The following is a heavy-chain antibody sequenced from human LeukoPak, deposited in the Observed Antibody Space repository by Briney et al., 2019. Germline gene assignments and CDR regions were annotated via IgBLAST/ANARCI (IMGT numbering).Heavy chain of an antibody. CDR3: VRMAAASNGFDY. CDR2: IYYGQTI. D-gene: IGHD6-13*01. CDR1: AASISSSSHH. J-gene: IGHJ4*02. Sequence: SETLSLTCTISAASISSSSHHWGWLRQSPGKGLEWIGSIYYGQTIYYNPSLNSRVTISVVTSTDQFTLQLNSVTPDDTAVYYCVRMAAASNGFDYWGQGTLVTVST. V-gene: IGHV4-39*01.